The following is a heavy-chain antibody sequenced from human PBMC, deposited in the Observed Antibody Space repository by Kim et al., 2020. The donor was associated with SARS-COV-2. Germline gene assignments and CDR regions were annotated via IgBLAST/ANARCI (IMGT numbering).Heavy chain of an antibody. V-gene: IGHV4-59*12. CDR1: GASSSSYY. CDR3: PITYYSSSGTFVDYYMDV. D-gene: IGHD3-10*01. Sequence: SETLSLTCTVSGASSSSYYWSWVRKPPGKGLEWIGFIYHGGDTNYCPSLKGRVSIIVDTSQNQVSLMLTSITAADTAAYYYPITYYSSSGTFVDYYMDV. J-gene: IGHJ6*03. CDR2: IYHGGDT.